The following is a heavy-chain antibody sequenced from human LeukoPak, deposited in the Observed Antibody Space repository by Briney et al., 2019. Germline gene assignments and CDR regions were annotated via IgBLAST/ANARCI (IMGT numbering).Heavy chain of an antibody. Sequence: GGSLRLSCAASGFIISNYSMNWVRQAPGKGLEWVSSISSSSRYIYYGDSVKGRFTISRDNAKNSLSLQMNSLRAEDTAVYYCARVPPYCSGGTCYETANAFDIWGQGTMVTVSS. J-gene: IGHJ3*02. V-gene: IGHV3-21*01. D-gene: IGHD2-15*01. CDR1: GFIISNYS. CDR2: ISSSSRYI. CDR3: ARVPPYCSGGTCYETANAFDI.